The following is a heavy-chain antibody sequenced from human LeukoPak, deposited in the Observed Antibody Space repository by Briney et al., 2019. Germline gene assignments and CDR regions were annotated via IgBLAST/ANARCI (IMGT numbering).Heavy chain of an antibody. J-gene: IGHJ6*02. D-gene: IGHD2-2*01. CDR2: IYYSGST. V-gene: IGHV4-59*01. CDR1: GGSISSYY. Sequence: KPSETLSLTCTVSGGSISSYYWGWIRQPPGKGLEWIGYIYYSGSTNYNPSLKSRVTISVDTSKNQFSLKLSSVTAADTAVYYCARGNRGRYQLPPPPDNYYYYYGMDVWGQGTTVTVSS. CDR3: ARGNRGRYQLPPPPDNYYYYYGMDV.